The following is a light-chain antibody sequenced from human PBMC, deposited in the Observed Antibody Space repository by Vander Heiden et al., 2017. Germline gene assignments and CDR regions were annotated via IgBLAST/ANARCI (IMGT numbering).Light chain of an antibody. J-gene: IGKJ1*01. CDR1: QSLLHSNGYNY. V-gene: IGKV2-28*01. Sequence: DIVMTQSPLSLPVTTGEPASISCRSSQSLLHSNGYNYWDWYLQKPGQSPQLLIYLGSNRASGVPDRFSGSGSGTDFTLKISRVEAEDVGVYYCRQGLQTPWTFGQGTKVEIK. CDR3: RQGLQTPWT. CDR2: LGS.